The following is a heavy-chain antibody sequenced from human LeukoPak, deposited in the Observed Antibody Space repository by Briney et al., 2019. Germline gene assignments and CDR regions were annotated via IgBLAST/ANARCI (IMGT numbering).Heavy chain of an antibody. Sequence: SETLSLTCTVSGGSISSYYWSWIRQPAGKGLEWIGRIYSTGSTNYNPSLKSRVTMSVDTSKNQFSLRLRSVTAADTAVYYCARGVRVGFSSYYFDYWGQGTLVTVSS. CDR3: ARGVRVGFSSYYFDY. V-gene: IGHV4-4*07. J-gene: IGHJ4*02. CDR1: GGSISSYY. CDR2: IYSTGST. D-gene: IGHD6-6*01.